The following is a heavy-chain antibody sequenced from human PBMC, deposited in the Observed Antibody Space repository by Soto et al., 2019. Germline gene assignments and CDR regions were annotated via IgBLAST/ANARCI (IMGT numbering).Heavy chain of an antibody. CDR1: GGSISSGDNS. J-gene: IGHJ4*02. Sequence: PSETLCLTCAVSGGSISSGDNSWIWIRQPPGKGLEWIGHTYYNSNADLSPVFKNRVTVSVDKSMYQFSLTLTSVTAPHSAGDYCARRQGYFDHWGPGILVTVSS. CDR2: TYYNSNA. V-gene: IGHV4-30-2*01. CDR3: ARRQGYFDH.